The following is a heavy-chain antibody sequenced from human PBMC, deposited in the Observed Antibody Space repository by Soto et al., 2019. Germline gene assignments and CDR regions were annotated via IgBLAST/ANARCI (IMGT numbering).Heavy chain of an antibody. CDR1: GGSISSGPYS. V-gene: IGHV4-39*01. Sequence: SETLSLTCTVSGGSISSGPYSWGWIRQPPGKGLEWIGTFYYSGSTYYNQSLESRVTISVDTSKNQYSQKVRSVTAADTAVYYCARLGGYCTITSCYGYYGMDVWGQGTTVTVSS. CDR2: FYYSGST. CDR3: ARLGGYCTITSCYGYYGMDV. J-gene: IGHJ6*02. D-gene: IGHD2-2*01.